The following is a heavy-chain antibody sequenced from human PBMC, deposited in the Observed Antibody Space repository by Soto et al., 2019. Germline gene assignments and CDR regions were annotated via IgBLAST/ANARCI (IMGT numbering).Heavy chain of an antibody. CDR3: ARDLMGAYYYDGSGSSDY. D-gene: IGHD3-22*01. CDR1: GGTFSSYT. CDR2: IIPILGIA. Sequence: QVQLVQSGAEVKKPGSSVKVSCKASGGTFSSYTISWVRQAPGQGLEWMGRIIPILGIANYAQRFEGRVTIIADKSTSTAYMELSSLRFEDTAVYYCARDLMGAYYYDGSGSSDYWGQGTLVTVSS. V-gene: IGHV1-69*08. J-gene: IGHJ4*02.